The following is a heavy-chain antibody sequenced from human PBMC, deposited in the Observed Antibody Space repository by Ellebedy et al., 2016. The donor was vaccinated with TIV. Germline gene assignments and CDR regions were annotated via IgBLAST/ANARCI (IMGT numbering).Heavy chain of an antibody. CDR1: GFNFGAYG. D-gene: IGHD4-17*01. V-gene: IGHV3-33*01. CDR3: ARAIYGASYL. CDR2: IWYDGSEK. J-gene: IGHJ2*01. Sequence: LSLTCAASGFNFGAYGMHWVRQAPGKGLEWVAFIWYDGSEKYHADSVKGRFTISRDNAGNSLYLQMNSLGAEDTAVYYCARAIYGASYLWGRGTLVTVSS.